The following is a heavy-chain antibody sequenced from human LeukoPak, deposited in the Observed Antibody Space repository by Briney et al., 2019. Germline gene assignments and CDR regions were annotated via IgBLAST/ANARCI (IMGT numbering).Heavy chain of an antibody. J-gene: IGHJ6*03. CDR3: GTVGGYDGRLSGYYYYMDV. CDR2: FDPEDGET. D-gene: IGHD5-12*01. Sequence: ASVTDSFMVSVYTLTELSMHWVRQAPGKGLEGMGRFDPEDGETIYAQKFQGRVTMTEDTSTDTAYMELSSVRSEDTAVYYCGTVGGYDGRLSGYYYYMDVGGKGTTGTVS. CDR1: VYTLTELS. V-gene: IGHV1-24*01.